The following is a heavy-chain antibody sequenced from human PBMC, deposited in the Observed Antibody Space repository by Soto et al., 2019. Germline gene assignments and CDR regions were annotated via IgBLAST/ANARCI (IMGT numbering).Heavy chain of an antibody. D-gene: IGHD4-17*01. CDR1: GFTFGDYA. Sequence: SLRLSCTGSGFTFGDYAMSWFRQAPGKGLEWVGFIRSKAYGGTTEYAASVRGRFTISRDGSKSIAYLQMNSLKTEDTAVYYCSRESSTSYGDYYYGMDVWGQGTTVTVSS. V-gene: IGHV3-49*01. CDR3: SRESSTSYGDYYYGMDV. J-gene: IGHJ6*02. CDR2: IRSKAYGGTT.